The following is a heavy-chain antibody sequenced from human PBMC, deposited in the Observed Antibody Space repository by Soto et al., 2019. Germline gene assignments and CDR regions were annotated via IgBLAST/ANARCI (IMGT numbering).Heavy chain of an antibody. J-gene: IGHJ4*02. CDR1: GGSISSYY. CDR2: IYYSVST. CDR3: AREGENSKNEGGRNLDY. D-gene: IGHD6-6*01. V-gene: IGHV4-59*01. Sequence: SETLSLTCTVSGGSISSYYWSWIRQPPGKGLECIGYIYYSVSTNYNPSLKSRVTISVDTSKNQFSLKLSSVTAADTAVYYCAREGENSKNEGGRNLDYWGQGTLVTVSS.